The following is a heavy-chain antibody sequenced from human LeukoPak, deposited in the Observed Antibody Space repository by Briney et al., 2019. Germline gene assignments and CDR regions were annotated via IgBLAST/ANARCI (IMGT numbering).Heavy chain of an antibody. Sequence: GGSLRLSCAASGFIFSDYSMNWARQAPGKGLEWVASINHNGNVNYYVDSVKGRFTISRDNAKNSLYLQMSNLRAEDTAVYFCARGGGLDVWGQGATVTVSS. J-gene: IGHJ6*02. CDR3: ARGGGLDV. CDR1: GFIFSDYS. V-gene: IGHV3-7*03. CDR2: INHNGNVN. D-gene: IGHD3-16*01.